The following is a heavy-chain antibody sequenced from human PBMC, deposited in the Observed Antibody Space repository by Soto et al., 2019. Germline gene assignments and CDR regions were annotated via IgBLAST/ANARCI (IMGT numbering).Heavy chain of an antibody. Sequence: GGSLRLSCAASGFTFSDYYMSWIRQAPGKGLEWVSYISSSSSYTNYADSVKGRFTISRDNDKNSLYLQMNSLRAEDTAVYYCTRGRYCSKQGECNWFDPWGQGTLVTVSS. D-gene: IGHD2-2*01. J-gene: IGHJ5*02. CDR2: ISSSSSYT. CDR3: TRGRYCSKQGECNWFDP. CDR1: GFTFSDYY. V-gene: IGHV3-11*06.